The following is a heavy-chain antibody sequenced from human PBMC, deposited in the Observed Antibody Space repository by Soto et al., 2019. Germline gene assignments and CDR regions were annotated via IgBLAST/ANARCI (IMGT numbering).Heavy chain of an antibody. D-gene: IGHD5-18*01. V-gene: IGHV4-59*01. CDR1: GASISNYY. J-gene: IGHJ4*02. Sequence: SETLSLTCSVSGASISNYYWSWIRQPPGKGLEWLGYIYHSGTTSYNPSLQSRVTISLDTSKNQFSLKLTSATAADTAVYYCARDLDSGYSYSPPSGYWGQGTLVTVSS. CDR2: IYHSGTT. CDR3: ARDLDSGYSYSPPSGY.